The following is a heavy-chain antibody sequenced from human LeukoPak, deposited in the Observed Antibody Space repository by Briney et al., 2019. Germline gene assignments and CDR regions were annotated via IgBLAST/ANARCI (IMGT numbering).Heavy chain of an antibody. CDR1: GFTFSRYA. V-gene: IGHV3-30-3*01. J-gene: IGHJ4*02. CDR3: ARDRGRKYYFDC. CDR2: ISYDGSNK. Sequence: GRSLRLSCAASGFTFSRYAMHWVRRAPGKGLEWVAVISYDGSNKYYADSVKGRFTISRDNSKNTLLLRTNSLRAEDTAVYYCARDRGRKYYFDCWGQGTLVIVSS.